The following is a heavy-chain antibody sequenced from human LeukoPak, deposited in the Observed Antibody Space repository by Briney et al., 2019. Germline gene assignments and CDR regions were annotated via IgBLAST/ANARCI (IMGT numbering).Heavy chain of an antibody. V-gene: IGHV1-18*01. J-gene: IGHJ4*02. CDR3: ARLGIAVAVFDY. CDR1: GYTFTSYG. Sequence: ASVKVSFKASGYTFTSYGISWVRQAPGQGLEWMGWISAYDGNTNHAQKLQGRVTMTTDTSTSTAYMELRSLRSDDTAVYYCARLGIAVAVFDYWGQGTLVTVSS. D-gene: IGHD6-19*01. CDR2: ISAYDGNT.